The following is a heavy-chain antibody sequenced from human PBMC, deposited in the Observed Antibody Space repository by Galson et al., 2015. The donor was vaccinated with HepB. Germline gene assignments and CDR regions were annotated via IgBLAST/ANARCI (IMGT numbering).Heavy chain of an antibody. Sequence: SLRLSCAASGFTFNNYAMSWVRQTPGKGLEWVSAISDSGSDTYYADSVKGRFTASRDNFRSTPFLQMNSLRADDTAVYYCAKRIHYSSSWAYFDYWGQGALVTVSS. D-gene: IGHD2-2*01. V-gene: IGHV3-23*01. CDR1: GFTFNNYA. J-gene: IGHJ4*02. CDR2: ISDSGSDT. CDR3: AKRIHYSSSWAYFDY.